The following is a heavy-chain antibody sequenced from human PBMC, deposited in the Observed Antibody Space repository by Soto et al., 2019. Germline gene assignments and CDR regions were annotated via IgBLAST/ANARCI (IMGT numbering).Heavy chain of an antibody. D-gene: IGHD3-9*01. CDR3: ARHVEYYDILTGPHWFDP. J-gene: IGHJ5*02. V-gene: IGHV4-39*01. CDR1: GGSISSSSYY. CDR2: IYYSGST. Sequence: QLQLQESGPGLVKPSETLSLICTVSGGSISSSSYYWGWIRQPPGKGLEWIGSIYYSGSTYYNPSINSRVTISVDTSKNQFSLKLSSVTAADTAVYYCARHVEYYDILTGPHWFDPWGQGTLVTVSS.